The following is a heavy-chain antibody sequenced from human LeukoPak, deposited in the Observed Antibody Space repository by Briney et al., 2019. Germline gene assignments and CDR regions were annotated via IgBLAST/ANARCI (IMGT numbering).Heavy chain of an antibody. CDR2: IPYDGSNK. CDR3: TNLAVTGGDY. D-gene: IGHD6-19*01. CDR1: GFTFSSYD. J-gene: IGHJ4*02. Sequence: GGSLRLSCAASGFTFSSYDMHWVRQAPGKGLEWVAFIPYDGSNKYYADSVKGRFTISRDNSKNTLSLQMNSLRAEDTSVYYCTNLAVTGGDYWGQGILVTVSS. V-gene: IGHV3-30*02.